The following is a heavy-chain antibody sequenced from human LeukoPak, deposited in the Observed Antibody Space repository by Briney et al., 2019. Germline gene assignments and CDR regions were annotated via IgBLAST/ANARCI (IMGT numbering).Heavy chain of an antibody. J-gene: IGHJ4*02. Sequence: ASVKVSCKASGGSFSSYVINWVRQAHGQGLEWMGRIIPTLAIANYAQKFQGRVTITAGKSTSTAYMELSSLRSEDTAVYYCAGHPDYGDYDLTRPYDYWGQGTLVTVSS. CDR1: GGSFSSYV. D-gene: IGHD4-17*01. CDR2: IIPTLAIA. CDR3: AGHPDYGDYDLTRPYDY. V-gene: IGHV1-69*04.